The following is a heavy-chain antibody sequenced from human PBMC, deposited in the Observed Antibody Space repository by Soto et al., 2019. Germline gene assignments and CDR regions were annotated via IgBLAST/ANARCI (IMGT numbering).Heavy chain of an antibody. CDR1: ECKSVDLG. CDR2: VRSKFYGGAT. V-gene: IGHV3-49*03. Sequence: AAECKSVDLGVSWISQKQGQGLEWVGFVRSKFYGGATEYATSLKGRFSISRDDSNSIAYLQMNSLNTEDTAVYYCTRPFCPNGACYEGRYYHGMDVWGQGTTVSV. CDR3: TRPFCPNGACYEGRYYHGMDV. J-gene: IGHJ6*02. D-gene: IGHD2-8*01.